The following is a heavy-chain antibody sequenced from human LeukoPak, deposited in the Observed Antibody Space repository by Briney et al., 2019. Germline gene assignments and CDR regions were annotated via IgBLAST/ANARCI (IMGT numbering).Heavy chain of an antibody. D-gene: IGHD3-3*01. CDR1: GFTFSSYW. CDR3: AREYYYDFWSGYSGLNYYYYMDV. Sequence: PGGSLRLSCAASGFTFSSYWMSWVRQAPGKGLEWVANIKQDGSEKYYVDSVKGRFTISRDNAKNSLYLQMNSLRAEDTAVYYCAREYYYDFWSGYSGLNYYYYMDVWGKGTTVTVSS. V-gene: IGHV3-7*01. J-gene: IGHJ6*03. CDR2: IKQDGSEK.